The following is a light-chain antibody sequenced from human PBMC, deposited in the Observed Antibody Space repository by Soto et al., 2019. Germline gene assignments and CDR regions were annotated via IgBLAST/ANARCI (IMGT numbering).Light chain of an antibody. J-gene: IGKJ1*01. Sequence: DIQMTQSPSTLSASVGDRVTITCRASQSISNWLAWYQQKPGKAPKLLIYKASSLESGVPSRFSGSGSGTEFTLTISSLQPDDFATYSCQHYNIYPWTFGQGTKVEIK. V-gene: IGKV1-5*03. CDR1: QSISNW. CDR2: KAS. CDR3: QHYNIYPWT.